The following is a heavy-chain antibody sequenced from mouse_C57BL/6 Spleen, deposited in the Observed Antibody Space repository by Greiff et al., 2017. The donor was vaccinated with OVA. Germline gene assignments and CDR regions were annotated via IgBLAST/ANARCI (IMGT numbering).Heavy chain of an antibody. J-gene: IGHJ2*01. CDR2: IHPNSGSN. D-gene: IGHD1-1*01. Sequence: QVQLQQPGAELVKPGASVKLSCKASGYTFTSYWMHWVKQRPGQGLEWIGMIHPNSGSNNYYEKFKSKATLTVDKSSSTAYMQLSSLTSEDSAVYYCARFLDYGSSYEGYFDYWGQGTTLTVSS. CDR1: GYTFTSYW. V-gene: IGHV1-64*01. CDR3: ARFLDYGSSYEGYFDY.